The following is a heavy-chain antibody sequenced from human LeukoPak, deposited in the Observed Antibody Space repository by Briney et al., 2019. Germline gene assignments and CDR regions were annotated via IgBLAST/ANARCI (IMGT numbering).Heavy chain of an antibody. Sequence: PGGSLRLSCAASGFTFSSYAKIWVRQAPGKGLEWVSAITGTADNTYYADSVKGRFSISRDNSKNMVYLQLNSLRAEDTAIYYCAKTRGWPYYFNYWGQRTLVTVSS. D-gene: IGHD6-19*01. CDR1: GFTFSSYA. CDR2: ITGTADNT. CDR3: AKTRGWPYYFNY. V-gene: IGHV3-23*01. J-gene: IGHJ4*02.